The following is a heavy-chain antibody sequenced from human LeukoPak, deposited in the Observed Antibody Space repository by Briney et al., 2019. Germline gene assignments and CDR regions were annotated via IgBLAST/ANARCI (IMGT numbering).Heavy chain of an antibody. Sequence: LPGGSLRLSCAASGISVSSNYMSWVRQAPGKGLEWVSVIYSGGSTYYADSVKGRFTISRDNSKNTLYLQMNSLRVEDTAVYYCARDLTTVTGDYYGMDVWGQGTTVTVSS. CDR1: GISVSSNY. D-gene: IGHD4-11*01. CDR2: IYSGGST. V-gene: IGHV3-53*01. CDR3: ARDLTTVTGDYYGMDV. J-gene: IGHJ6*02.